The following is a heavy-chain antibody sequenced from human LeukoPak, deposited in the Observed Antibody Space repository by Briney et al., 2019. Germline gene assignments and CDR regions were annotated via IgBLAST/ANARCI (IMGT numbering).Heavy chain of an antibody. V-gene: IGHV1-18*01. Sequence: ASVKVSCKASGYTFTNYGINWVRQAPGQGLEWMGWISGYNGNTNYAQKLQGRVTMTTDTSTSTAYMELSSLRSEDTAVYYCARGIRGGVLDYYYYYMDVWGKGTTVTISS. CDR2: ISGYNGNT. CDR1: GYTFTNYG. J-gene: IGHJ6*03. D-gene: IGHD2-8*02. CDR3: ARGIRGGVLDYYYYYMDV.